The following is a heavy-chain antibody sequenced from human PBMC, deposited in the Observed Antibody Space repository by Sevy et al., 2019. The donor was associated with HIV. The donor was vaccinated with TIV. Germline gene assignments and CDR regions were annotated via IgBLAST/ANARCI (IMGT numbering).Heavy chain of an antibody. CDR2: ISGSGGST. D-gene: IGHD5-12*01. Sequence: GGSLRLSCAASGFTFSSYAMSWVRQAPGKGLEWVSAISGSGGSTYYADSVKGRFTISRDNSKNTLYLQMNSLRAEDTAVYYCAEDYIVATIPLANWFDPWGQGTLVTVSS. CDR1: GFTFSSYA. V-gene: IGHV3-23*01. J-gene: IGHJ5*02. CDR3: AEDYIVATIPLANWFDP.